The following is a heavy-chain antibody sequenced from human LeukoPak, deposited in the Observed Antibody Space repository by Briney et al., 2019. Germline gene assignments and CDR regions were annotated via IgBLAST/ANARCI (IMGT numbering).Heavy chain of an antibody. CDR2: ISSSSGYM. V-gene: IGHV3-21*01. D-gene: IGHD3-10*01. Sequence: GGSLRLSCAASGFTFSSYSMNWVRQAPGKGLEWVSSISSSSGYMYSADSVKGRFTISRDNAKNSLYLQMSSLRAEDTAVYYCARLASYYGSGSYYPFDYWGQGTLVTVSS. CDR1: GFTFSSYS. J-gene: IGHJ4*02. CDR3: ARLASYYGSGSYYPFDY.